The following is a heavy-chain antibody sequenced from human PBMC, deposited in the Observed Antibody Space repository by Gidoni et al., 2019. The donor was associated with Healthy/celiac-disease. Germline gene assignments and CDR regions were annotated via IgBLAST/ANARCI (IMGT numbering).Heavy chain of an antibody. CDR2: IYYSGST. D-gene: IGHD6-13*01. CDR3: ARTGIAAALDY. Sequence: QVQLQESGPGLVKPSETLSLTCPVSGGSISSYYWSWIRQPPGKGLEWIGYIYYSGSTNYNPSLKSRVTISVDTSKNQFSLKLSSVTAADTAVYYCARTGIAAALDYWGQGTLVTVSS. V-gene: IGHV4-59*01. J-gene: IGHJ4*02. CDR1: GGSISSYY.